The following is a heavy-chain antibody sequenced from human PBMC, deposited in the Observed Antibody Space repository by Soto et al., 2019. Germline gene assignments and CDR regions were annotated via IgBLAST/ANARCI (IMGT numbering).Heavy chain of an antibody. CDR3: ARDRYCSGGSCYSGPTEGYYMDV. J-gene: IGHJ6*03. Sequence: QVQLVQSGAEVKKPGSSVKVSCTASGGTFSSYTISWVRQAPGQGLEWMGRIIPILGIANYAQKFQGRVTITADKSTSTAYMELSSLRSEDTAVYYCARDRYCSGGSCYSGPTEGYYMDVWGKGTTVTVSS. CDR2: IIPILGIA. V-gene: IGHV1-69*08. CDR1: GGTFSSYT. D-gene: IGHD2-15*01.